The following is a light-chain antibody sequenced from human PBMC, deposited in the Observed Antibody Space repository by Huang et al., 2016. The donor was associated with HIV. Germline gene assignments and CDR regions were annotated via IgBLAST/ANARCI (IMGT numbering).Light chain of an antibody. J-gene: IGKJ2*01. CDR2: WAS. Sequence: DIVMTQSPGSLAVSLGERATINCKSSQSVLYSSNNKNYLAWYQQKPGQPPKLLIYWASTRESGVPDRFSGSGSGTDFTLTISSLQAEDVAVYYCQQYYDTPYTFGQGTKLEIK. CDR1: QSVLYSSNNKNY. CDR3: QQYYDTPYT. V-gene: IGKV4-1*01.